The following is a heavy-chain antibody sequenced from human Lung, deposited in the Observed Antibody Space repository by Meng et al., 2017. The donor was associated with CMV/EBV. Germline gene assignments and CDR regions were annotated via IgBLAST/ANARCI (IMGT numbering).Heavy chain of an antibody. CDR1: GGSISSSSYY. J-gene: IGHJ4*02. CDR2: IYFSGNT. CDR3: VTETGYNYDN. Sequence: QLQLQESGPGQVQLSETLSLTCSVSGGSISSSSYYWGWIRQSPGKGLEWIGSIYFSGNTYYNPSLKSRVTMSVGTAQNKFSLTLRSVTAADTAVYYCVTETGYNYDNWGQGALVTVSS. D-gene: IGHD5-24*01. V-gene: IGHV4-39*07.